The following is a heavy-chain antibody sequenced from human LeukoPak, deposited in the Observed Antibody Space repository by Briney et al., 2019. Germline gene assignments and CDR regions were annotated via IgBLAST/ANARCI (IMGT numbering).Heavy chain of an antibody. Sequence: GGSLRLSCAASGFTFSSYVVNWVRQAPGKGLEWVSAISGSGGSTYYADSVKGRFTISRDNSKNTLYLQMSSLRAEDTAVYYCAKDRERYYDSSGYYWGYYFDSWGQGILVTVST. CDR1: GFTFSSYV. V-gene: IGHV3-23*01. CDR2: ISGSGGST. J-gene: IGHJ4*02. CDR3: AKDRERYYDSSGYYWGYYFDS. D-gene: IGHD3-22*01.